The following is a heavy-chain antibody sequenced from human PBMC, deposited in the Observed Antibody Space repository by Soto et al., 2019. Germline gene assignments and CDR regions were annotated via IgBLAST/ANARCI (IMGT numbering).Heavy chain of an antibody. Sequence: PSETLSLTCTVSGGSISSGDYYWSWIRQPPGKDLEWIGYIYYSGSTYYNPSLKSRVTISVDTSKNQFSLKLSSVTAADTAVYYCARAWGYSYGNDYWGQGTLVTVSS. CDR1: GGSISSGDYY. CDR3: ARAWGYSYGNDY. V-gene: IGHV4-30-4*01. J-gene: IGHJ4*02. CDR2: IYYSGST. D-gene: IGHD5-18*01.